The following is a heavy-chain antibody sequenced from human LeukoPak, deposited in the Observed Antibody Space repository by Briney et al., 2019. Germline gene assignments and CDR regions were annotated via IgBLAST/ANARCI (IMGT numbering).Heavy chain of an antibody. CDR1: GGSISSSSYY. V-gene: IGHV4-39*01. D-gene: IGHD4-17*01. Sequence: SETLPLTCTVSGGSISSSSYYWGWIRQPPGKGLEWIGSIYYSGSTYYNPSLKSRVTISVDTSKNQFSLKLSSVTAADTAVYYCARQTTVTVFYSWFDPWGQGTLVTVSS. J-gene: IGHJ5*02. CDR3: ARQTTVTVFYSWFDP. CDR2: IYYSGST.